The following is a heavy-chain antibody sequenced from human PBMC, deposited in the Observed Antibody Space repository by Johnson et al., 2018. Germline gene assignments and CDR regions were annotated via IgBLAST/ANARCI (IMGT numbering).Heavy chain of an antibody. V-gene: IGHV4-34*01. CDR2: FTHSGST. CDR1: GGSFSAHS. CDR3: VTERYSYGQTIDY. D-gene: IGHD5-18*01. J-gene: IGHJ4*02. Sequence: LTCAVYGGSFSAHSWHWVRQPPGKGLEWVGEFTHSGSTSCNQSLKSRLTISLDPSKNHFSLNLTSVTAADTAVYYCVTERYSYGQTIDYWGQGSLVTVSS.